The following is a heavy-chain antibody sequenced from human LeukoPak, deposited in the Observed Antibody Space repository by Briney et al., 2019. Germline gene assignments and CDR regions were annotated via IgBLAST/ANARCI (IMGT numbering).Heavy chain of an antibody. Sequence: PSETLSLTCTVSGYSISSGYYWGWIRQPPGKGLEWIGSIYHSGSTYYNPSLKSRVTISVDTSKNQFSLKLSSVTAADTAVYYCARGSGSHVHSWFDPWGQGTLVSVSS. CDR1: GYSISSGYY. CDR2: IYHSGST. J-gene: IGHJ5*02. V-gene: IGHV4-38-2*02. D-gene: IGHD1-26*01. CDR3: ARGSGSHVHSWFDP.